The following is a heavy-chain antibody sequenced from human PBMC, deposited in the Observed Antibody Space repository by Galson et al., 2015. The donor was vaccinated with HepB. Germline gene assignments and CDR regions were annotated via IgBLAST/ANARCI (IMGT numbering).Heavy chain of an antibody. CDR2: IWYDGSNK. J-gene: IGHJ4*02. D-gene: IGHD3-16*01. Sequence: SLRLSCAASGFTFSSYGMHWVRQAPGKGLEWVAVIWYDGSNKYYADSVKGRFTISRDNSKNTLYLQMNSLRAEDTAVYYCARDRYAWGWREYVYVWGAEDYWGQGTLVTVSS. V-gene: IGHV3-33*01. CDR3: ARDRYAWGWREYVYVWGAEDY. CDR1: GFTFSSYG.